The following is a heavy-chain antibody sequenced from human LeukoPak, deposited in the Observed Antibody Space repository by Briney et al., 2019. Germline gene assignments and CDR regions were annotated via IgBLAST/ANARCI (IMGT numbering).Heavy chain of an antibody. V-gene: IGHV4-59*06. J-gene: IGHJ3*02. Sequence: SETLSLTCAVYGGSFSGYYWSWIRQPPGKGLEWIGYIYYSGSTYYNPSLKSRVTISVDTSKNQFSLKLSSVTAADTAVYYCARDRRELHAFDIWGQGTMVTVSS. D-gene: IGHD1-26*01. CDR2: IYYSGST. CDR3: ARDRRELHAFDI. CDR1: GGSFSGYY.